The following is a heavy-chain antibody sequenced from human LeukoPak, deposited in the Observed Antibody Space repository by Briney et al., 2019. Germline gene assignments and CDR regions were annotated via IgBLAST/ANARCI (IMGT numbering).Heavy chain of an antibody. D-gene: IGHD3-10*01. CDR2: IRYDGSNK. Sequence: GGSLRLSCVASGFTFSSYGMHWVRQAPGKGLEWVAFIRYDGSNKYYADSVKGRFTISRDNSKNTLYLQMNSLRAEDTAVYYCAKDRGYYYYGSGSYYGEFDYWGQGTLVTVSS. CDR1: GFTFSSYG. CDR3: AKDRGYYYYGSGSYYGEFDY. J-gene: IGHJ4*02. V-gene: IGHV3-30*02.